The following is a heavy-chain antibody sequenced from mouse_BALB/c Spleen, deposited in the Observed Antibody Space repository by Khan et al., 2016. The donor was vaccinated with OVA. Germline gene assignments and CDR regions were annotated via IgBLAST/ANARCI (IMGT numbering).Heavy chain of an antibody. V-gene: IGHV9-1*02. CDR3: ARISSYWYSDV. D-gene: IGHD6-2*01. CDR1: GYTFTNYG. Sequence: VQLKQSGPELKKPGETVKISCKASGYTFTNYGMNWVKQAPGKGLKWMGWINTYTGEPTYADDFNGRFVFSLETSASTAYLQISNLKNENMTTYFCARISSYWYSDVWGAGTTVTVSS. CDR2: INTYTGEP. J-gene: IGHJ1*01.